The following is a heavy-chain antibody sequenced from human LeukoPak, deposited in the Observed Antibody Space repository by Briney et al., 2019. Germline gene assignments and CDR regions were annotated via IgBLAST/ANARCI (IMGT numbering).Heavy chain of an antibody. D-gene: IGHD2-2*01. CDR1: GFTFSRDE. CDR3: AREYCSSTSCYGGFDY. J-gene: IGHJ4*02. Sequence: PGGSLRLSCATSGFTFSRDEMNWVRQAPGKGLEWVSYISGSGSKIYYADSVKGRFTISRDNSKNTLYLQMNSLRAEDTAVYYCAREYCSSTSCYGGFDYWGQGTLVTVSS. V-gene: IGHV3-48*03. CDR2: ISGSGSKI.